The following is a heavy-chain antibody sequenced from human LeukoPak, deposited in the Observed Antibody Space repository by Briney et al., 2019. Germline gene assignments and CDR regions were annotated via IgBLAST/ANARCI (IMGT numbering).Heavy chain of an antibody. D-gene: IGHD5-18*01. Sequence: GGSLRLSCAASGFPFSSYSMTWVRQAPGKGLEWVAVISYDGSNKYYADSVKGRFTISRDNSKNTLYLQMNSLRAEDTAVYYCARTWIQLWLLDYWGQGALVTVSS. CDR1: GFPFSSYS. CDR3: ARTWIQLWLLDY. J-gene: IGHJ4*02. CDR2: ISYDGSNK. V-gene: IGHV3-30*04.